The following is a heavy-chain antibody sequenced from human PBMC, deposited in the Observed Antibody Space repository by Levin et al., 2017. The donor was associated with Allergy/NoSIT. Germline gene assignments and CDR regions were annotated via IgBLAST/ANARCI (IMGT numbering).Heavy chain of an antibody. J-gene: IGHJ4*02. CDR2: IYYSGST. CDR3: ARPTVTRDFYYFDY. D-gene: IGHD4-17*01. Sequence: SCTVSGGSISSSSYYWGWIRQPPGKGLEWIGSIYYSGSTYYNPSLKSRVTISVDTSKNQFSLKLSSVTAADTAVYYCARPTVTRDFYYFDYWGQGTLVTVSS. CDR1: GGSISSSSYY. V-gene: IGHV4-39*01.